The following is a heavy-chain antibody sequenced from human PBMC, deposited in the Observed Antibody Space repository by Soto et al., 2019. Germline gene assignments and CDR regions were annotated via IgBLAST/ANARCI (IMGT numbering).Heavy chain of an antibody. CDR3: AREGDYYGSGSYYWFDP. J-gene: IGHJ5*02. D-gene: IGHD3-10*01. Sequence: GGSLRLSCAASGFTFSSYSMNWVRQAPGKGLEWVSYISSSSSTIYYADSVKGRFTISRDNAKNSLYLQMNSLRDEDTAVYYCAREGDYYGSGSYYWFDPWGQGTLVTVSS. CDR2: ISSSSSTI. CDR1: GFTFSSYS. V-gene: IGHV3-48*02.